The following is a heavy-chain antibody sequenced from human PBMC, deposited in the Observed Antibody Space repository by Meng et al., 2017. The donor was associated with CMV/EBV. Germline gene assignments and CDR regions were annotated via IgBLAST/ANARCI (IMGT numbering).Heavy chain of an antibody. V-gene: IGHV4-34*01. CDR1: GGSVSGYY. CDR3: ARESMVRGED. J-gene: IGHJ4*02. Sequence: VPPHAWGAGLFNPSETLYLPCAGYGGSVSGYYWSWIRQPPGKGLEWIGEINHSGSTNYNPSLKSRVTISVDTSKNQFSLKLSSVTAADTAVYYCARESMVRGEDWGQGTLVTVSS. CDR2: INHSGST. D-gene: IGHD3-10*01.